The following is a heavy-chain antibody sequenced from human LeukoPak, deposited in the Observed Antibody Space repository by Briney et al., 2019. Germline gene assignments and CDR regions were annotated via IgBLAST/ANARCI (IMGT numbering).Heavy chain of an antibody. CDR2: IHPGDSHT. J-gene: IGHJ4*02. CDR3: GRYPDSYCRGDCYPRL. D-gene: IGHD2-21*02. Sequence: KPGDSLNISCKASGYSFSTYWIGWVRQMPGKGLEWMGLIHPGDSHTRNNPSFEGQVTISADRSITPAYLQWSSLKASDTAMYFCGRYPDSYCRGDCYPRLWGQGTLVTVSS. V-gene: IGHV5-51*01. CDR1: GYSFSTYW.